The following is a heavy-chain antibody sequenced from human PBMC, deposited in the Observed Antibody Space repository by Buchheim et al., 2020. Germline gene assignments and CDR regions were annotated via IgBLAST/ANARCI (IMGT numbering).Heavy chain of an antibody. D-gene: IGHD2-2*02. V-gene: IGHV3-33*01. CDR3: ARDGSGYCSSTSCSTGNWFDP. CDR1: GFTFSSYG. J-gene: IGHJ5*02. CDR2: IWYDGSNK. Sequence: QVQLVESGGGVVQPGRSLRLSCAASGFTFSSYGMHWVRQAPGKGLEWVAVIWYDGSNKYYADSVKGRFTISRANSKNTLYLQMNSLRAEDTAVYYCARDGSGYCSSTSCSTGNWFDPWGQGTL.